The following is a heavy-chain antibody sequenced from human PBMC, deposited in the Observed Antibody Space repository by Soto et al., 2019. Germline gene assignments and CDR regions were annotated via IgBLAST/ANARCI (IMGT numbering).Heavy chain of an antibody. Sequence: QVQLVESGGGVVQPGRSLRLSCAASGFTFSSYAMHWVRQAPGKGLEWVAVISYDGSNKYYADSVKGRFTISRDNSKNTLYLQMNSLRAEDTAVYYCARGYGGMSYFDYRGQGTLVTVSS. CDR3: ARGYGGMSYFDY. V-gene: IGHV3-30-3*01. J-gene: IGHJ4*02. CDR2: ISYDGSNK. D-gene: IGHD4-17*01. CDR1: GFTFSSYA.